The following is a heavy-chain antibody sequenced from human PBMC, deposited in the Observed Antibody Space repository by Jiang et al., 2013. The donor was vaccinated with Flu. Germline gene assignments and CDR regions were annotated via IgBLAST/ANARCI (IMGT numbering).Heavy chain of an antibody. CDR1: GDSISSGGHY. D-gene: IGHD3-22*01. CDR2: IYYSGST. Sequence: GLVKPSQTLSLTCTVSGDSISSGGHYWSWIRQHPGQGLEWIGYIYYSGSTYYNPSLKSRATISVDTSKNQFSLKLSSVTAADTAVYYCARDSSGYYLIDYWGQGTLVTVSS. V-gene: IGHV4-31*03. CDR3: ARDSSGYYLIDY. J-gene: IGHJ4*02.